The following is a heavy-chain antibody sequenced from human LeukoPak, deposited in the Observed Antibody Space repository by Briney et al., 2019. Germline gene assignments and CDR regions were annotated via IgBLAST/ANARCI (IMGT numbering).Heavy chain of an antibody. D-gene: IGHD3-9*01. J-gene: IGHJ4*02. CDR2: ISYDGSNK. V-gene: IGHV3-30*18. Sequence: GGSLRLSCAASGFTFSSYGMHWVRQAPGKGLEWVAVISYDGSNKYYADSVKGRFTISRDNSKNTLYLQMNSLRAEDTAVYYCAKDLRYFDWLLVGATTDYWGQGTLVTVSS. CDR1: GFTFSSYG. CDR3: AKDLRYFDWLLVGATTDY.